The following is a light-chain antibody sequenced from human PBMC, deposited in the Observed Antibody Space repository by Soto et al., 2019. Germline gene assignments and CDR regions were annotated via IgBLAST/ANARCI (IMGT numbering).Light chain of an antibody. CDR3: CSYAGSSTYV. V-gene: IGLV2-23*02. Sequence: QSALTQPPSVSGSPGQSITISCTGTSSDVGGYNLVSWYQQHPGKAPKFMIFEVTQRPSGVSNRFSGSKSGNTASLTISGLQAEDEADYYCCSYAGSSTYVFGTGTKLTVL. CDR2: EVT. J-gene: IGLJ1*01. CDR1: SSDVGGYNL.